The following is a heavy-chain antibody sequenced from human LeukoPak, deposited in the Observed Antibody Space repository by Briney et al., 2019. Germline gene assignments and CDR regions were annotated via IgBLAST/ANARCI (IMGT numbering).Heavy chain of an antibody. CDR2: IRSKVKNYTT. J-gene: IGHJ4*02. V-gene: IGHV3-73*01. CDR3: TSQFTYSGHDWVY. CDR1: GFTFSGSA. D-gene: IGHD5-12*01. Sequence: PGGSLRLSCAVSGFTFSGSAMHWVRQASGKGLEWVGRIRSKVKNYTTTYAASVKGRFTISRDDSKNTAYLQMNSLKTEDTAVYYCTSQFTYSGHDWVYWGQGTLVTVSS.